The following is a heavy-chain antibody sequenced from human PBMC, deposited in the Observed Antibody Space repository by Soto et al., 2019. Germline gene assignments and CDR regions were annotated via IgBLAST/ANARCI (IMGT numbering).Heavy chain of an antibody. CDR2: ISYDGSNK. CDR3: AREDWNYYCDY. CDR1: GFTFSSYA. V-gene: IGHV3-30-3*01. D-gene: IGHD1-7*01. Sequence: QVQLVESGGGVVQPGRSLRVSCAASGFTFSSYAMHWVRQAPGKGLEWVAVISYDGSNKYYADSVKGRFTISRDNSKNTLYLQMNSLRAEDTAVYYCAREDWNYYCDYWGEGTLVTVSS. J-gene: IGHJ4*02.